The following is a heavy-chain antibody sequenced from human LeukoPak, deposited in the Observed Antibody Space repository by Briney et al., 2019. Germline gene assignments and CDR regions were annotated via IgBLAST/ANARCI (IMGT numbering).Heavy chain of an antibody. Sequence: GGSLRFSCAASGFTFSSFWMSWVRQAPGKGLEWVANIKQDGSEADYVDSVKGRFTISRDNAQNSLYLQMNSLRAEDTAVYYCAREYCSTTNCPFDYWGQGTLSPSPQ. CDR1: GFTFSSFW. V-gene: IGHV3-7*05. CDR2: IKQDGSEA. D-gene: IGHD2-2*01. J-gene: IGHJ4*02. CDR3: AREYCSTTNCPFDY.